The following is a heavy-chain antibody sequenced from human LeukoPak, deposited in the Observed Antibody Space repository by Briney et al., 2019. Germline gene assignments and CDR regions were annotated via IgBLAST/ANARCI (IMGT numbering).Heavy chain of an antibody. Sequence: GGSLRLSCAASGFTVSSNYMSWVRQAPGKGLEWVSVIYSGGSTCYADSVKGRFTISRDNSKNTLYLQMNSLRAEDTAVYYCARDHTAAADNYYGMDVWGQGTTVTVSS. CDR3: ARDHTAAADNYYGMDV. J-gene: IGHJ6*02. V-gene: IGHV3-66*01. CDR2: IYSGGST. D-gene: IGHD6-13*01. CDR1: GFTVSSNY.